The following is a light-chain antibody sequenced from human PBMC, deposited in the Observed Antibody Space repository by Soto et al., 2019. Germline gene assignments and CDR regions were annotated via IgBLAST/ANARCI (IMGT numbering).Light chain of an antibody. V-gene: IGLV2-11*01. CDR2: DVT. CDR3: CSYAGTYTWV. J-gene: IGLJ3*02. CDR1: SSDVGGYNY. Sequence: QSALTQPRSVSESPGQSVTISCTGASSDVGGYNYVSWYQHHPGKAPKLMIYDVTKRPSGVPDRFSGSKSGNMASLTISGLQAEDEADYYCCSYAGTYTWVFGGGTKLTVL.